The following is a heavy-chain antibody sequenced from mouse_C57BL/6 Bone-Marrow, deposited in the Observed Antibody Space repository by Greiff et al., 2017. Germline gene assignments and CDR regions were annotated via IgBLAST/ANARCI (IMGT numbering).Heavy chain of an antibody. Sequence: QVQLQQPGAELVMPGASVQLSCKASGYTFTSYWMHWVKQRPGQGLEWIGEIDPSDSYTNYNQKFKGKSTLTVDKSSSTAYMQLSSLTSEDSAVYYCALPYFYYWGQGTTLTVSS. J-gene: IGHJ2*01. D-gene: IGHD1-1*01. V-gene: IGHV1-69*01. CDR3: ALPYFYY. CDR1: GYTFTSYW. CDR2: IDPSDSYT.